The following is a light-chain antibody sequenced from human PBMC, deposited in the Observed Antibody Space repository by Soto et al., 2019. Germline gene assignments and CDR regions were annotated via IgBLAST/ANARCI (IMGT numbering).Light chain of an antibody. CDR1: SSNIGSNT. J-gene: IGLJ2*01. Sequence: QSVLTQPPSASGTPGQRVTISCSGSSSNIGSNTVSWYQQLPGTAPKLLIYINAQRPSGVPDRFSGSKSGTSASLAISGLQSEDEADYYCAVWDDSLNGAVVFGGGTQLTVL. CDR2: INA. CDR3: AVWDDSLNGAVV. V-gene: IGLV1-44*01.